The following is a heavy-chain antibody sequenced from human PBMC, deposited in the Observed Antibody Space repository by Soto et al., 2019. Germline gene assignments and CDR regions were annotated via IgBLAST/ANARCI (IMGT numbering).Heavy chain of an antibody. Sequence: SVKVSCKASGDSFNNDGVNWVRQAPGQGLEWMGGIIPIFGTANYAQKFQGRVTITADESTSTAYMELSSLRSEDTAVYYCAARLALKYYYYYGMDVWGQGTTVTVSS. D-gene: IGHD3-16*01. CDR3: AARLALKYYYYYGMDV. J-gene: IGHJ6*02. CDR1: GDSFNNDG. V-gene: IGHV1-69*13. CDR2: IIPIFGTA.